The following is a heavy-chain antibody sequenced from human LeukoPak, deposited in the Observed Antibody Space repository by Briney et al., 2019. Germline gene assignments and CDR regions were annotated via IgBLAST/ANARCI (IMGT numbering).Heavy chain of an antibody. Sequence: ASVKVSCKASGYTFTGYYMHWVRQAPGQGLEWMGWINPNSGGTNYAQKFQGRVTMTRDTSISTAYMELSRLRSDDTAVYYCARFRRGYRKFNAFDIWGQGTMVTVSS. D-gene: IGHD5-24*01. J-gene: IGHJ3*02. CDR3: ARFRRGYRKFNAFDI. CDR2: INPNSGGT. V-gene: IGHV1-2*02. CDR1: GYTFTGYY.